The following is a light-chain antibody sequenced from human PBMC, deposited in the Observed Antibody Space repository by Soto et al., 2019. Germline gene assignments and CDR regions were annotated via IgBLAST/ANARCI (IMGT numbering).Light chain of an antibody. Sequence: EIVMTQSPATLSVSPGERATLSCRASQSVSSNLAWYQQKPGQAPRLLIYGASTRATGIPARFSGSGSGTEFTLTISSLQSEDFAVYYCQQYGSSPWTFGQGTKVAIK. CDR2: GAS. CDR3: QQYGSSPWT. J-gene: IGKJ1*01. V-gene: IGKV3D-15*01. CDR1: QSVSSN.